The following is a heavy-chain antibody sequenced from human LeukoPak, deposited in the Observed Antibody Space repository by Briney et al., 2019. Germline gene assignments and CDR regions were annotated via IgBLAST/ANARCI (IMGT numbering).Heavy chain of an antibody. J-gene: IGHJ4*02. V-gene: IGHV3-23*01. CDR1: GFTFSSYA. Sequence: GGSLRLSCAASGFTFSSYAMSWVRQAPGKGLEWVSAISGSGGSTYYADSVKGRFTISRDNSKNTLYLQMNSLRAEDTAVYYCAKDVLLWFGELSTGVGWGQGTLVTVSS. D-gene: IGHD3-10*01. CDR2: ISGSGGST. CDR3: AKDVLLWFGELSTGVG.